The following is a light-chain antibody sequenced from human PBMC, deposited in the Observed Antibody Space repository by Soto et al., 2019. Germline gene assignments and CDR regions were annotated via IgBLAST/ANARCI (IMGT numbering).Light chain of an antibody. CDR3: QQYNNWPPIT. Sequence: EIVMTQSPATLSVSPGERATLSCRASQSVASNLAWYQQKPGQAPRLLIYSAATRAPGIPARFSGSGSGTEFTLTISSLQSEDFAVYYCQQYNNWPPITFGQGTRLEIK. CDR2: SAA. J-gene: IGKJ5*01. V-gene: IGKV3-15*01. CDR1: QSVASN.